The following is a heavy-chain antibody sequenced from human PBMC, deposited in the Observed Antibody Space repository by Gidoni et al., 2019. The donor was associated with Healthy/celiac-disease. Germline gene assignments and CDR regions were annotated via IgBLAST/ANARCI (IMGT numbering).Heavy chain of an antibody. J-gene: IGHJ5*02. CDR2: IYPGDSDT. CDR3: ARLPLYYDFWSGYGNWFDP. CDR1: GYSFTSYW. V-gene: IGHV5-51*01. D-gene: IGHD3-3*01. Sequence: EVQLVQSGAEVKKPGESLKISCKGSGYSFTSYWIGWVRQMPGKGLEWMGIIYPGDSDTSYSPSFQGQVTISADKSISTAYLQWSSLKASDTAMYYCARLPLYYDFWSGYGNWFDPWGQGTLVTVSS.